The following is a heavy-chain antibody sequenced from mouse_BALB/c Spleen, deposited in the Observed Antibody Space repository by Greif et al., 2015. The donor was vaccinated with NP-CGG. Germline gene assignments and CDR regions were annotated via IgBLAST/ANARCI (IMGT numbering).Heavy chain of an antibody. Sequence: VQGVESGSVLVRPGASVKLSCKASGYTFTSSWMHWAKQRPGQGLEWIGEIHPNSGNTNYNEKFKGKATLTVDTSSSTAYVDLSSLTSEDSAVYYCARDWYFDYWGQGTTLTVSS. J-gene: IGHJ2*01. CDR3: ARDWYFDY. D-gene: IGHD4-1*01. V-gene: IGHV1S130*01. CDR1: GYTFTSSW. CDR2: IHPNSGNT.